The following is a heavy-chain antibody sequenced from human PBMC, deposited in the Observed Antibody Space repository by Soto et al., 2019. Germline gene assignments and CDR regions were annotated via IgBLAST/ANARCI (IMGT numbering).Heavy chain of an antibody. V-gene: IGHV1-2*02. CDR3: ARDPELTGDRGWSFDL. CDR2: INPNSGGT. Sequence: QVQLVQSGAEVKKPGASVKVSCKASGYTFTGYYMHWVRQAPGQGLEWMGWINPNSGGTNYAQKFQGRVTMTRDTSISTAYMELSRLRSDDTAVYYCARDPELTGDRGWSFDLWGRGTLVTVSS. D-gene: IGHD7-27*01. CDR1: GYTFTGYY. J-gene: IGHJ2*01.